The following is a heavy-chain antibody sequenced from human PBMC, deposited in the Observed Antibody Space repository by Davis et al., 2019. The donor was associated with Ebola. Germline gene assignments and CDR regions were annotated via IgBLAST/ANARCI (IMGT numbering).Heavy chain of an antibody. Sequence: GGSLRLSCAASGFTFSSYDMHWVRQATGKGLEWVSAIGTAGDTYYPGSVKGRFTISRENAKNSLYLQMNSLRAGDTAVYYCARVEVLWFGELLFAYYGMDVWGQGTTVTVSS. D-gene: IGHD3-10*01. J-gene: IGHJ6*02. V-gene: IGHV3-13*01. CDR2: IGTAGDT. CDR1: GFTFSSYD. CDR3: ARVEVLWFGELLFAYYGMDV.